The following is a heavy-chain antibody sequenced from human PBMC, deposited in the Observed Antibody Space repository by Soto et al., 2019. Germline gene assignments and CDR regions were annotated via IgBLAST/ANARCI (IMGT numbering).Heavy chain of an antibody. Sequence: SVKVSCKASGGTFSSYTISWVRQAPGQGLEWMGRIIPILGIANYAQKFQGRVTITRDTSTSTAYMELSSLRSEDTAVYYCARDRKIGGVVIYYFDYWGQGTLVTVSS. CDR2: IIPILGIA. CDR1: GGTFSSYT. J-gene: IGHJ4*02. CDR3: ARDRKIGGVVIYYFDY. D-gene: IGHD3-3*01. V-gene: IGHV1-69*04.